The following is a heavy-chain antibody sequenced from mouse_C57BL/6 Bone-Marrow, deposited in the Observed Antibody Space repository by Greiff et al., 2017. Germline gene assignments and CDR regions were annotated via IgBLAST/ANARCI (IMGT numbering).Heavy chain of an antibody. Sequence: QVHVKQSGAELARPGASVKLSCKASGYTFTNYGISWVKQRTGQGLEWIGEIYPRSGNTYYNEKFKGKATMTADKSSSTAYMELRSLTSEDSAVYFCARSRSFYYDYDPFDYWGQGTTLTVSS. V-gene: IGHV1-81*01. CDR1: GYTFTNYG. CDR2: IYPRSGNT. D-gene: IGHD2-4*01. CDR3: ARSRSFYYDYDPFDY. J-gene: IGHJ2*01.